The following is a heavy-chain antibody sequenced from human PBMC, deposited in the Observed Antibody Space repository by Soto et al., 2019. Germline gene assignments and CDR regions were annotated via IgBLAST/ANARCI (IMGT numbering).Heavy chain of an antibody. CDR2: MNTNSGNT. CDR3: ARERSYGQDY. CDR1: GYTFTSYD. V-gene: IGHV1-8*01. D-gene: IGHD5-18*01. J-gene: IGHJ4*02. Sequence: QVQLVQSGAEVKKPGASVKVSCKASGYTFTSYDINWVRQATGQGLEWMGWMNTNSGNTDYAQKFQGRVTMTRNTSICTAYMELSRLRSDDTAVYYCARERSYGQDYWGQGTLVSVSS.